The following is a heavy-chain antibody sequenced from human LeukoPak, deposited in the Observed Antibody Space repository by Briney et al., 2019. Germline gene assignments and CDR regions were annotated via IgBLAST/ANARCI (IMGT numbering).Heavy chain of an antibody. Sequence: GGFLRLSCTASGFTFGDYAMSWVRQAPGKGLEWVGFIRSKAYGGTTEYAASVKGRFTISRDDSKSIAYLQMNSLKTEDTAVYYCTRDSYYDILTGYYYYYGMDVWGQGTTVTVSS. D-gene: IGHD3-9*01. CDR1: GFTFGDYA. V-gene: IGHV3-49*04. J-gene: IGHJ6*02. CDR2: IRSKAYGGTT. CDR3: TRDSYYDILTGYYYYYGMDV.